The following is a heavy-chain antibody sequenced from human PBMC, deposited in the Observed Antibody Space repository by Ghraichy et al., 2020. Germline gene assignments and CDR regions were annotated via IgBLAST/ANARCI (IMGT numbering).Heavy chain of an antibody. CDR1: GFTFSRFS. V-gene: IGHV3-7*04. J-gene: IGHJ4*02. CDR2: IKQDGSEK. Sequence: SCAASGFTFSRFSMSWVRQAPGKGLEWVANIKQDGSEKNYGDSVKGRFTISRDNANNSLYLQMTSLRAEDTALYYCVRGSGWYFYWGQGTLVTVSS. CDR3: VRGSGWYFY. D-gene: IGHD6-19*01.